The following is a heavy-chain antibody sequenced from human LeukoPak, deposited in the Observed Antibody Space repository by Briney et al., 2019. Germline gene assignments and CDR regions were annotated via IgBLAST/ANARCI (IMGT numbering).Heavy chain of an antibody. CDR2: ISTSGNSI. Sequence: PGGSLRLSCAASGFTFSDYYLSWIRQAPGKGLEWVSYISTSGNSIYYADSVKGRFTISRDNAKNSLYLQMNSLRAEDTAVYYCARDALGTRGSSSWYPYWGQGTLVTVSS. CDR1: GFTFSDYY. J-gene: IGHJ4*02. D-gene: IGHD6-13*01. V-gene: IGHV3-11*04. CDR3: ARDALGTRGSSSWYPY.